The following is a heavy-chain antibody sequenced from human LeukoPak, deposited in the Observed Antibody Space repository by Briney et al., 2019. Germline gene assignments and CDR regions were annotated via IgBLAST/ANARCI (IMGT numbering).Heavy chain of an antibody. D-gene: IGHD6-13*01. CDR2: ISYDGSNK. CDR3: ARDGRIAAADANWFDP. CDR1: GFTFSSYA. J-gene: IGHJ5*02. V-gene: IGHV3-30*04. Sequence: GGSLRLSCAASGFTFSSYAMHWVRQAPGKGLEWVAVISYDGSNKYYADSVKGRFTISRDNSKNTLYLQMNSLRAEDTAVYYCARDGRIAAADANWFDPWGQGTLVTVSS.